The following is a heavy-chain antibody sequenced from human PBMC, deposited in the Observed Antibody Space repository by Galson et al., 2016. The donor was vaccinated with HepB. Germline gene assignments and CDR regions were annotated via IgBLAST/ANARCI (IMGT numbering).Heavy chain of an antibody. CDR3: ARGGSQGGMDV. CDR2: IRTYNGNT. V-gene: IGHV1-18*01. D-gene: IGHD1-26*01. J-gene: IGHJ6*02. Sequence: SVKVSCKASGYTFTRNGISWVRQAPGQGLEWMGWIRTYNGNTNYAQKFQGRVTMTTDISTSTVYMELRSLRSDDTAVYYCARGGSQGGMDVWGLGTTVTVSS. CDR1: GYTFTRNG.